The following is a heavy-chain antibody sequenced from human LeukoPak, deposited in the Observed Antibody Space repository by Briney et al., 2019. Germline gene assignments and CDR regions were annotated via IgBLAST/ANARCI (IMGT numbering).Heavy chain of an antibody. CDR3: ASRQQYCSSTSCYWLGYYGMDV. Sequence: ASVKVSCKASGGTFSSYAISWVRQAPGQGLEWMGGIIPIFGTANYAQKFQGRVTITADESTSTAYMELSSLRSEDTAVYYCASRQQYCSSTSCYWLGYYGMDVWGQGTTATVSS. CDR1: GGTFSSYA. V-gene: IGHV1-69*13. D-gene: IGHD2-2*01. J-gene: IGHJ6*02. CDR2: IIPIFGTA.